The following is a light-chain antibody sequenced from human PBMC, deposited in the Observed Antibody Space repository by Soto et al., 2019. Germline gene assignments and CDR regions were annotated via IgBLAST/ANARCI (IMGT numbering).Light chain of an antibody. CDR2: GAS. CDR1: QSVSSN. Sequence: EIVMTQSPATLSVSPGERATLSCRASQSVSSNLAWYQQKPGQAPRLLMYGASIRATGIPDRFSGSGSGTEFTLTVSSLQSEDFAVYYCQQHNNWPPWTCGQGTKVELK. CDR3: QQHNNWPPWT. V-gene: IGKV3-15*01. J-gene: IGKJ1*01.